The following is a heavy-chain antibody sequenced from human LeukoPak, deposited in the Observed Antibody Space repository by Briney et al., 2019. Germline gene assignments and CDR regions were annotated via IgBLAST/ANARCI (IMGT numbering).Heavy chain of an antibody. D-gene: IGHD5-24*01. CDR1: GFTLRSYW. Sequence: PGGSLRLSCAASGFTLRSYWMHWVRQAPGKGLEWVSRVIRDGSFTNYADSVKGRFTISRDNAKNTLYLQMSSLRAEDTALYFCVRDGDDFNFDYWGQGSLVTVSS. CDR2: VIRDGSFT. CDR3: VRDGDDFNFDY. V-gene: IGHV3-74*01. J-gene: IGHJ4*02.